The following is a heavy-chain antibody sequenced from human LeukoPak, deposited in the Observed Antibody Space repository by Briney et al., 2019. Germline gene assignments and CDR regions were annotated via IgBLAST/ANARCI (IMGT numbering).Heavy chain of an antibody. Sequence: PGGSLRLSCAASGFTFSSYWMSWVRQAPGKGLEWVANIKQDGSERYYVDSVKGRFTISRDNAENSLSLQMNSLRAEDTAVYYCTSSPSYYDFWSGYPSWGNFDYWGQGTLVTVSS. D-gene: IGHD3-3*01. CDR2: IKQDGSER. V-gene: IGHV3-7*03. J-gene: IGHJ4*02. CDR3: TSSPSYYDFWSGYPSWGNFDY. CDR1: GFTFSSYW.